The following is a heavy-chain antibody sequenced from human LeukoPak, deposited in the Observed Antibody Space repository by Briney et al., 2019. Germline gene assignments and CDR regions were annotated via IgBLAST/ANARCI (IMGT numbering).Heavy chain of an antibody. CDR3: ARGLKGDCSGGSCYPHFDY. CDR1: GGSISSGGYY. D-gene: IGHD2-15*01. V-gene: IGHV4-31*03. CDR2: IYYSGST. Sequence: KPSQTLSHTCTVSGGSISSGGYYWSWIRQHPGKGLEWIGYIYYSGSTYYNPSLKSRVTISVDTSKNQFSLKLSSVTAADTAVYYCARGLKGDCSGGSCYPHFDYWGQGTLVTVSS. J-gene: IGHJ4*02.